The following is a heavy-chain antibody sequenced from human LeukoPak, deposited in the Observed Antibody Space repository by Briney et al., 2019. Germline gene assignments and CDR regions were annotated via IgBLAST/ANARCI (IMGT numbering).Heavy chain of an antibody. CDR1: GGSLSGYY. CDR2: INHSGSI. CDR3: ARLTGSGYSYRYFDL. J-gene: IGHJ2*01. V-gene: IGHV4-34*01. Sequence: SETLSLTCAVYGGSLSGYYWSWIRQPPGKGLQWIGEINHSGSIKNNASLKSRVTISIDTSKNQFSLKLSSVTAADTAVYYCARLTGSGYSYRYFDLWGRGTLVTVSS. D-gene: IGHD3-22*01.